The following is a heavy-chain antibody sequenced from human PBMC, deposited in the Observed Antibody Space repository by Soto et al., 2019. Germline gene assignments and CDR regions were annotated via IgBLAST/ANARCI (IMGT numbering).Heavy chain of an antibody. J-gene: IGHJ4*02. CDR2: INPSGGST. Sequence: ASVKVSCKTSGYTFTSYYIHWLRQAPEQGLEWMGIINPSGGSTTYAQRFQGRITMTRDASTRTFYMEVNSLRSEDTAVHYCARGIAARESDYWGQGTLVTVSS. D-gene: IGHD6-6*01. V-gene: IGHV1-46*03. CDR3: ARGIAARESDY. CDR1: GYTFTSYY.